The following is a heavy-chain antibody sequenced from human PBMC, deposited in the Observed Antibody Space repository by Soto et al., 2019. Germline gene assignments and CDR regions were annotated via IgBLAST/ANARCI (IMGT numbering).Heavy chain of an antibody. CDR1: GCTFSSYA. CDR3: ARGLWLQHFDY. J-gene: IGHJ4*02. Sequence: SVKVSCKASGCTFSSYAISWVRQAPGQGLEWMGGIIPIFGTANYAQKFQGRVTITADKSTSAAYMELSSLRSEDTAVYYCARGLWLQHFDYWGQGTLVTVSS. CDR2: IIPIFGTA. V-gene: IGHV1-69*06. D-gene: IGHD5-12*01.